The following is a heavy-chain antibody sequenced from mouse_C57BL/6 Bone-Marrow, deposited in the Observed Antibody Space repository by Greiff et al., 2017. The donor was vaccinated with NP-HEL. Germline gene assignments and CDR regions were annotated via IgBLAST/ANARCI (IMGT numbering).Heavy chain of an antibody. J-gene: IGHJ1*03. V-gene: IGHV1-26*01. Sequence: EVQLQQSGPELVKPGASVKISCKASGYTFTDYYMNWVKQSPGKSLEWIGDINPNNGGTSYNQKFKGKATLTVDTSSSTACMELRSLTSADTAVYYCATVPNWYFDVWGTGTTVTVSS. CDR2: INPNNGGT. D-gene: IGHD5-1*01. CDR3: ATVPNWYFDV. CDR1: GYTFTDYY.